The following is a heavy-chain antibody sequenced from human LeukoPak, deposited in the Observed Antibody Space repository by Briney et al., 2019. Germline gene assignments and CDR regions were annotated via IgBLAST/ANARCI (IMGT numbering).Heavy chain of an antibody. CDR2: IGAAGSTI. CDR3: ARDSSTYAGPPDY. J-gene: IGHJ4*02. Sequence: PGGSLRLSCAASGSTFGSYSMNWVRQAPGKGLEWVSYIGAAGSTIYYADSVKGRFTISRDNAKNSLFLQMNSLRAEDTAVYYCARDSSTYAGPPDYWGQGTLVTVSS. V-gene: IGHV3-48*01. CDR1: GSTFGSYS. D-gene: IGHD2-2*01.